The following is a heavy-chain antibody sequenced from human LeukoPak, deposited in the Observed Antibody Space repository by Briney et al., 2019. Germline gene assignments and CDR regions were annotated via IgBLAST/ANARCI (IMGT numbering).Heavy chain of an antibody. V-gene: IGHV3-73*01. CDR3: ARDWFHAIDY. CDR2: NRNKDNNYAT. D-gene: IGHD2/OR15-2a*01. Sequence: GGSLRLSCAASGFTFSGSAMHWVRQASGKGLEWVGRNRNKDNNYATAFAASVKGRFTISRDDSKNTLYLQMNSLRAEDTAVYYCARDWFHAIDYWGQGTLVTVSS. CDR1: GFTFSGSA. J-gene: IGHJ4*02.